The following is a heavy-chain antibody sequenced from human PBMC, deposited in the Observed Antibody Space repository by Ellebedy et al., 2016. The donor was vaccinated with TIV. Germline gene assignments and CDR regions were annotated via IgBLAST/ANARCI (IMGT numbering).Heavy chain of an antibody. CDR3: AMKSSGWYGLDY. D-gene: IGHD6-19*01. J-gene: IGHJ4*02. CDR2: MLYDGSFI. V-gene: IGHV3-30*02. CDR1: GFTFINYG. Sequence: GESLKISCAASGFTFINYGMHWVRRAPGKGLEWVAFMLYDGSFIYYSDSVKGRFTISRDNSKNTLYLQMSSLRVEDTAVYYCAMKSSGWYGLDYWGQGALVTVSS.